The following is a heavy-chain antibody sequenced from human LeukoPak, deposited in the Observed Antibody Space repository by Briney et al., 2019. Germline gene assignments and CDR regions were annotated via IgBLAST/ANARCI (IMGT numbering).Heavy chain of an antibody. D-gene: IGHD6-19*01. J-gene: IGHJ4*02. V-gene: IGHV1-2*04. CDR3: ARSSTRLWLVRGNYFDY. Sequence: ASVKVSCKASGYTFTGYYMHWVRQAPGQGLEWMGWINPNSGGTNYAQKFQGWVTMTRDTSISTAYMELSRLRSDDTVVYYCARSSTRLWLVRGNYFDYWGQGTLVTVSS. CDR1: GYTFTGYY. CDR2: INPNSGGT.